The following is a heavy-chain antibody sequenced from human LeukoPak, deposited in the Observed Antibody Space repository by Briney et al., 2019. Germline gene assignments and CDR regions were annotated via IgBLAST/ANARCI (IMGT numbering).Heavy chain of an antibody. J-gene: IGHJ4*02. CDR3: ARNGRVRRVVKDLFEY. CDR2: VSPYNGNT. V-gene: IGHV1-18*01. CDR1: GYTFTDYD. D-gene: IGHD3-10*01. Sequence: ASVRVSCKTSGYTFTDYDITWVRQAPGLGLEWMGRVSPYNGNTYYSQRFQDRVIITKDTSTGTAYMDLRDLRTDDTAMYYCARNGRVRRVVKDLFEYWGQGTLVAVSS.